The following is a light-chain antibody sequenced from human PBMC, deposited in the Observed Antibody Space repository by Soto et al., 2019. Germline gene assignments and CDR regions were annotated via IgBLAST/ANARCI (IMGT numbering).Light chain of an antibody. Sequence: QSVLTQPPSAAGSPGQAVTISCTGTSSDVGGYNFVSWYQQHPGKAPKLMIYDVTERPSGVHDRFSGSKSGNTASLTVSGVQGEDEADYSCTSYAGSNIPVLFCGGTQLTVL. V-gene: IGLV2-8*01. CDR1: SSDVGGYNF. CDR3: TSYAGSNIPVL. J-gene: IGLJ2*01. CDR2: DVT.